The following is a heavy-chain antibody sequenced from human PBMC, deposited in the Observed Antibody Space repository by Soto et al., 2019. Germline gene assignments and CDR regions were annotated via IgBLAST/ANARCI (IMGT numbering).Heavy chain of an antibody. Sequence: GGSLRLSCAASGFTFNSAWMTCVRQAPGRGLEWVGRIKSQSDGGTVDSAAPVKGRFTISRDDAKNTLYLQLNSLTPEEKAVYYCATPYIPNNWYSLWGRVTMVAVSS. CDR1: GFTFNSAW. V-gene: IGHV3-15*01. CDR3: ATPYIPNNWYSL. CDR2: IKSQSDGGTV. D-gene: IGHD1-7*01. J-gene: IGHJ4*02.